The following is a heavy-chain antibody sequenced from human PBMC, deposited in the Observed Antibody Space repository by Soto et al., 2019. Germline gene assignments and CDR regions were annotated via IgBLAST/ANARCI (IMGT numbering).Heavy chain of an antibody. CDR2: INHSGST. J-gene: IGHJ4*02. CDR1: GGSFSGYY. V-gene: IGHV4-34*01. CDR3: ARGLGIAAAGTRY. Sequence: PSETLSLTCAVYGGSFSGYYWSWIRQPPGKGLEWIGEINHSGSTNYNPSLKSRVTISVDTSKNQFSLKLSSVTAADTAVYYCARGLGIAAAGTRYWGQGTLVTVSS. D-gene: IGHD6-13*01.